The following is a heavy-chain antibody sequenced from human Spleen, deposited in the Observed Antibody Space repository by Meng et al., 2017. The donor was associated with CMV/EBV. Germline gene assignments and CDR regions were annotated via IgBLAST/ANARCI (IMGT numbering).Heavy chain of an antibody. CDR3: ARDNSDRLWFGEGRFDP. CDR1: TSSRPKY. Sequence: TSSRPKYWSWGRRPPGKGLEWIGEIYPSGSTNYNPSLKGRVTISVDNSNNQFSLELSSVTAADSAVYYWARDNSDRLWFGEGRFDPWGQGTLVTVSS. V-gene: IGHV4-4*02. CDR2: IYPSGST. J-gene: IGHJ5*02. D-gene: IGHD3-10*01.